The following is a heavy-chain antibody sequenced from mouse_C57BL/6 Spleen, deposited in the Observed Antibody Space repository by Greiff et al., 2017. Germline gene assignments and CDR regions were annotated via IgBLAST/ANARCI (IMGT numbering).Heavy chain of an antibody. V-gene: IGHV1-85*01. CDR3: ALGYFDV. Sequence: QVHVKQSGPELVKPGASVKLSCKASGYTFTSYDINWVKQRPGQGLEWIGWIYPRDGSTKYNEKFKGKATLTVDTSSSTAYMELHSLTSEDSAVYFCALGYFDVWGTGTTVTVSS. CDR1: GYTFTSYD. CDR2: IYPRDGST. J-gene: IGHJ1*03.